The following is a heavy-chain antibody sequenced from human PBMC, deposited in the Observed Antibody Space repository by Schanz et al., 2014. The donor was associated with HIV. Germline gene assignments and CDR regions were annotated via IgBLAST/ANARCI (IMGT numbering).Heavy chain of an antibody. CDR1: GFTITSYG. D-gene: IGHD3-16*01. CDR2: ISAGVGTA. V-gene: IGHV3-23*01. CDR3: AIRTPMISFGAFDI. Sequence: EVQLLESGGGLVQPGGSLRLSCAVSGFTITSYGMSWVRQAPGKGPEWVSTISAGVGTASYADSVKGRFTISRDNSKKMLFLQMNRLRAEDTAVYYCAIRTPMISFGAFDIWGRGTMVTVSS. J-gene: IGHJ3*02.